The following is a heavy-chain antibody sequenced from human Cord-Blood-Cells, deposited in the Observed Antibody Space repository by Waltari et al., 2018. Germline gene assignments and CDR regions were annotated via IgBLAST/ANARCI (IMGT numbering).Heavy chain of an antibody. D-gene: IGHD1-1*01. CDR1: GGSISSYY. V-gene: IGHV4-59*01. J-gene: IGHJ4*02. CDR2: YYYSGST. CDR3: ARYRTGTFDY. Sequence: QVQLQESGPGLVKPSETLSLTCTVSGGSISSYYWSWIRQPPGKGLEWIGKYYYSGSTNQNPSLKSRVTISVDTSKNHFSLKLSSVTAADTAVYYCARYRTGTFDYWGQGTLVTVSS.